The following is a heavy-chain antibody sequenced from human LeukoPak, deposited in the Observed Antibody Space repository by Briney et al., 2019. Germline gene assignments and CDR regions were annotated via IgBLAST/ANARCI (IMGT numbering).Heavy chain of an antibody. J-gene: IGHJ4*02. CDR3: ARGDYDSSGHYFDY. CDR1: GGTFSSYA. D-gene: IGHD3-22*01. Sequence: GASVKVSCKASGGTFSSYAISWVRQAPGQGLEWMEGIIPIFGTANYAQKFQGRVTITADESTSTAYMELSSLRSEDTAVYYCARGDYDSSGHYFDYWGQGTLVTVSS. CDR2: IIPIFGTA. V-gene: IGHV1-69*13.